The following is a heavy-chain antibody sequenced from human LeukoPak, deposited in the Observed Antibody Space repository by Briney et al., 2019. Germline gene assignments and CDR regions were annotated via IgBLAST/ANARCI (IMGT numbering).Heavy chain of an antibody. CDR2: IGTAGDT. V-gene: IGHV3-13*01. J-gene: IGHJ4*02. Sequence: PGGSLRLSCAPSGFTFSSYDMHWGRQAAGKGLEWVSAIGTAGDTYYPGSVKGRFTISRENAKNSLYLQMNSLRAGDTAVYYCARVFLGVFDYWGQGTLVTVSS. CDR3: ARVFLGVFDY. CDR1: GFTFSSYD. D-gene: IGHD2/OR15-2a*01.